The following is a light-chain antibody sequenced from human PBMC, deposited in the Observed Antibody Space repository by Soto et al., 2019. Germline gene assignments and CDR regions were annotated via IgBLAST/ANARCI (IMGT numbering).Light chain of an antibody. V-gene: IGKV3D-15*01. Sequence: ETVMTQSPATVSLIPGEAATRSCRASQSLNNNVAGYQQIPGQAPRLLIYGVSTRATDVPASFSGSGSGTEFTHASSSLQAEDFAVYYWQLHNRCPLTCGGGPRVEI. J-gene: IGKJ4*01. CDR2: GVS. CDR1: QSLNNN. CDR3: QLHNRCPLT.